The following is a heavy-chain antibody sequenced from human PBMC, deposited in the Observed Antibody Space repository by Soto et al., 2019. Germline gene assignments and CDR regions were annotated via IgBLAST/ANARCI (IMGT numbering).Heavy chain of an antibody. V-gene: IGHV3-15*07. CDR2: VKNKTDGGTT. CDR1: GFNFSNAW. Sequence: PGGSLRLSCTASGFNFSNAWINWVRQAPGKGLKRIGRVKNKTDGGTTDFAAPVKGRFAISRDDSKNMVYLEMNSLKTEYTAIYYCTTDSYMTNIIVRFDYWGHGTLFTVSS. CDR3: TTDSYMTNIIVRFDY. D-gene: IGHD4-17*01. J-gene: IGHJ4*01.